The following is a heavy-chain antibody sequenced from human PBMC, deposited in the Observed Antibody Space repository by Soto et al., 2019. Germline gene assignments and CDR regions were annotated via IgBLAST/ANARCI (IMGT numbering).Heavy chain of an antibody. CDR1: GYTFTGYY. V-gene: IGHV1-2*02. Sequence: GASVKVSCKASGYTFTGYYMHWVRQAPGQGLEWMGWINPNSGSTNYAQKFQGRVTMTRDTSISTAYMELSRLRSDDTAVYYCARGIGYCSGGSCYHPYYFDYWGQGTLVTVSS. D-gene: IGHD2-15*01. CDR2: INPNSGST. CDR3: ARGIGYCSGGSCYHPYYFDY. J-gene: IGHJ4*02.